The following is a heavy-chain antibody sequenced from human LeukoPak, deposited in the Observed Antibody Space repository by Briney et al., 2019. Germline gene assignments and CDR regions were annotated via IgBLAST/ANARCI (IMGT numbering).Heavy chain of an antibody. CDR1: GVSISSSNSY. D-gene: IGHD3/OR15-3a*01. CDR2: IYYSGNT. V-gene: IGHV4-39*01. Sequence: SETLSLTCTVSGVSISSSNSYWGWIRQPPGKGLKWIGSIYYSGNTYYNASLKSQVSISIDTSKNQFSLRLTSVTAADTAVYYCARQTGSGLFILPGGQGTLVTVSS. CDR3: ARQTGSGLFILP. J-gene: IGHJ4*02.